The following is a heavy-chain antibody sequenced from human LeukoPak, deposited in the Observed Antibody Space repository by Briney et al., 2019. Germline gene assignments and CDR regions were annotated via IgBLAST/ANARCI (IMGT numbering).Heavy chain of an antibody. CDR1: GGSISSSSYY. CDR2: IYYSGST. D-gene: IGHD5-12*01. J-gene: IGHJ4*02. V-gene: IGHV4-39*07. CDR3: ARGIRGYHYGNFDY. Sequence: SETLSLTCSLSGGSISSSSYYWGWIRQPPGKGLEWIGSIYYSGSTYYNPSLKSRVTISVDTSKNQFSLKLSSVTAADTAVYYCARGIRGYHYGNFDYWGQGTLVTVSS.